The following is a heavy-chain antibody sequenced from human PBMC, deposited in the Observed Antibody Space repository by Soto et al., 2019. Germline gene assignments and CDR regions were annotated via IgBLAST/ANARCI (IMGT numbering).Heavy chain of an antibody. CDR1: GFTFSSYA. J-gene: IGHJ4*02. D-gene: IGHD6-13*01. CDR2: ISYDGSNK. CDR3: ARDMSSSWSRGVDY. Sequence: GGSLRLSCAASGFTFSSYAMHWVRQAPGKGLEWVAVISYDGSNKYYADSVKGRFTISRDNSKNTLYLQMNSLRAEDTAVYYCARDMSSSWSRGVDYWGQGTLVTVSS. V-gene: IGHV3-30-3*01.